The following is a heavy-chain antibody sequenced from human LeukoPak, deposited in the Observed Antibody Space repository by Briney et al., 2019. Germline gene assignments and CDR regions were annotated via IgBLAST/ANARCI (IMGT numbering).Heavy chain of an antibody. J-gene: IGHJ4*02. CDR1: GYSISSGYY. CDR2: VYHSGST. D-gene: IGHD1-26*01. CDR3: ARLSGAPVRHPIYHFDY. Sequence: SETLSLTCAVSGYSISSGYYWGWIRQPPGKGMEWIGNVYHSGSTYKNPSLKSRVSISLDTSNNQFSLKLTSVTAADTAIYYCARLSGAPVRHPIYHFDYWGQGTLVTVSS. V-gene: IGHV4-38-2*01.